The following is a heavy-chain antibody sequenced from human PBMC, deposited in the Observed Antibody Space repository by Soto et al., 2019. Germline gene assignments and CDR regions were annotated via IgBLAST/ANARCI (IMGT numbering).Heavy chain of an antibody. J-gene: IGHJ6*02. V-gene: IGHV4-39*01. CDR2: IYYSGST. CDR1: GGSISSSSYY. D-gene: IGHD2-2*01. CDR3: ARHRAYQLPRELVYYYGMDV. Sequence: PSETLSLTCTVSGGSISSSSYYWGWIRQPPGKGLEWIGSIYYSGSTYYNPSLKSRVTISVDTSKNQFSLKLSSVTAADTAVYYCARHRAYQLPRELVYYYGMDVWGQGTTVTVSS.